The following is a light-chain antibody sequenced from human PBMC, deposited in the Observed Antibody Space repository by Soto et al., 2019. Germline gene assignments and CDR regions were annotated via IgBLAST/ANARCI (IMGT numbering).Light chain of an antibody. CDR2: KAS. Sequence: DIQMTQSPSTLSASEGARATITCRASPSISSGLAGYQQKPGKAPKLLIYKASSLESGVPSRLSGSGSGTEFTLTISSLQPDDFATYYCQQYNSYPWTFGQGTKVEIK. V-gene: IGKV1-5*03. CDR1: PSISSG. J-gene: IGKJ1*01. CDR3: QQYNSYPWT.